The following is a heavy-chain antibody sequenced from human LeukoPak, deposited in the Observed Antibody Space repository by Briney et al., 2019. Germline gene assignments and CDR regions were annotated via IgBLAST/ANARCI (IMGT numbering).Heavy chain of an antibody. CDR2: ISGSGGST. CDR3: AKYDFWSGYYSPGYYYYMDV. J-gene: IGHJ6*03. Sequence: QSGGSLILSCAASGFTFSSYAMSWVRQAPGKGLEWVSAISGSGGSTYYADSVKGRFTISRDNSKNTLYLQMNSLRAEDTAVYYCAKYDFWSGYYSPGYYYYMDVWGKGTTVTVSS. D-gene: IGHD3-3*01. CDR1: GFTFSSYA. V-gene: IGHV3-23*01.